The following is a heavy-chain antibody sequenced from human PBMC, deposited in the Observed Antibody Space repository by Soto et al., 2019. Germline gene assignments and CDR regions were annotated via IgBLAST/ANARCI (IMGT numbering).Heavy chain of an antibody. D-gene: IGHD2-2*02. J-gene: IGHJ4*02. V-gene: IGHV1-46*01. CDR2: INPSGGST. Sequence: ASVKVSCKASGYTFTSYYMHWVRQAPGQGLEWMGIINPSGGSTSYAQKFQGRVTMTRDTSTSTVYMELSSLRSEDTAVYYCARDLVSAEYKLIYRVNYFEYWGQATLVTVSS. CDR1: GYTFTSYY. CDR3: ARDLVSAEYKLIYRVNYFEY.